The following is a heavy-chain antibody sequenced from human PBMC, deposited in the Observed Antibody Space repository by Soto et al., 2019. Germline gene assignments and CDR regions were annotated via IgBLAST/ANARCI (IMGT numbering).Heavy chain of an antibody. V-gene: IGHV4-34*01. J-gene: IGHJ6*02. D-gene: IGHD6-6*01. CDR2: INHSGST. CDR1: GGSISGYY. Sequence: SDTLSLTCAVYGGSISGYYWSRIRQPPGKGLEWIGEINHSGSTNYNPSLKSRVTISVDTSKNQFSLKLSSVTAADTAVYYCASGSSSSSGAAMDVWGQGTTVTVSS. CDR3: ASGSSSSSGAAMDV.